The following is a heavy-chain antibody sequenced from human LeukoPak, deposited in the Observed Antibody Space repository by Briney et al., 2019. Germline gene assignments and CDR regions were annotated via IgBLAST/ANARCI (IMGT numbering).Heavy chain of an antibody. J-gene: IGHJ4*02. Sequence: PGGSLRLSCAASGFTFSSYAMHWVRQAPGKGLEYVSAISSNGGSTYYANSVKGRFTISRDNSKNTLYLQMGSLRAEDMAVYYCARDLRETKGRYGDFTVLEYWGQGTLVTVSS. CDR2: ISSNGGST. CDR3: ARDLRETKGRYGDFTVLEY. V-gene: IGHV3-64*01. CDR1: GFTFSSYA. D-gene: IGHD4-17*01.